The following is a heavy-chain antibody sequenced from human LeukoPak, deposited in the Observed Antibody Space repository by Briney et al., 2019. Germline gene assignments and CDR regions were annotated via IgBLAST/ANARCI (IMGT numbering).Heavy chain of an antibody. CDR1: GFTFSSYA. CDR2: ISGSGGSI. CDR3: AKGSLPHVVPAALVFDP. Sequence: QTGGSLRLSCAASGFTFSSYAMSWVRQAPGKGLEWVSAISGSGGSIYYADSVKGRFTISRDNSKNTLYLQMNSLRAEDTAVYYCAKGSLPHVVPAALVFDPWGQGTLVTVSS. V-gene: IGHV3-23*01. D-gene: IGHD2-2*01. J-gene: IGHJ5*02.